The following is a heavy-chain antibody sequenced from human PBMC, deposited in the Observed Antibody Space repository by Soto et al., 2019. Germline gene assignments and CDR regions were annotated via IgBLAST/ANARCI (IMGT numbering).Heavy chain of an antibody. CDR1: GFTFSSYA. CDR2: ISSNGGST. CDR3: ARDSSEGVDY. J-gene: IGHJ4*02. V-gene: IGHV3-64*02. Sequence: PGGSMRLSCAASGFTFSSYAMHWVRQAPGKGLEYVSAISSNGGSTYYADSMKGRFTISRDNSKNTLYLQMNSLRAEDTAVYYCARDSSEGVDYWGQGTLVTVSS.